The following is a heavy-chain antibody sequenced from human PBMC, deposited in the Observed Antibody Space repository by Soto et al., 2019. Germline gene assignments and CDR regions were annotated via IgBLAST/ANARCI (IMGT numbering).Heavy chain of an antibody. CDR3: ARDRRMVTNLGGYYYYSMDV. CDR1: GGSISSGVYY. V-gene: IGHV4-31*03. CDR2: IFHSGTP. Sequence: QVQLQESGPGLVKPSQTLSLTCTVSGGSISSGVYYWSWSRQHPGKGLEWIGYIFHSGTPYYNPSLKSRLTISVDTSKNQFSLKLSSVTAADTAVYYCARDRRMVTNLGGYYYYSMDVWGQGTTVTVSS. D-gene: IGHD5-18*01. J-gene: IGHJ6*02.